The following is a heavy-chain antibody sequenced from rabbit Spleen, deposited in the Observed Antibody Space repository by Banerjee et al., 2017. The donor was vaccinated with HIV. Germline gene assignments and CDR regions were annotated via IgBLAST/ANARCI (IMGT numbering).Heavy chain of an antibody. J-gene: IGHJ2*01. CDR3: AIDNGAYAGDGYGT. V-gene: IGHV1S40*01. Sequence: QSLEESGGDLVKPGASLTLTCTASGFSFSGSYYMCWVRQAPGKGLECIACIYADRSGSTYYANWAKGRFTISRTSSTTVTLEMTSLTAADTATYFCAIDNGAYAGDGYGTWGQGTLVTVS. CDR1: GFSFSGSYY. CDR2: IYADRSGST. D-gene: IGHD6-1*01.